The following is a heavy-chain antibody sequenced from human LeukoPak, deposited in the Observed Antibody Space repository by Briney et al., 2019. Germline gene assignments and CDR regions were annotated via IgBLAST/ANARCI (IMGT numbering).Heavy chain of an antibody. Sequence: ASVKVSCKASGYTFTGYYMHWVRQAPGQGLEWMGWISAYNGNTNYAQKLQGRVTMTTDTSTSTAYMELRSLRSDDTAVYYCAREHYYMDVWGKGTTVTVSS. J-gene: IGHJ6*03. CDR2: ISAYNGNT. CDR3: AREHYYMDV. V-gene: IGHV1-18*04. CDR1: GYTFTGYY.